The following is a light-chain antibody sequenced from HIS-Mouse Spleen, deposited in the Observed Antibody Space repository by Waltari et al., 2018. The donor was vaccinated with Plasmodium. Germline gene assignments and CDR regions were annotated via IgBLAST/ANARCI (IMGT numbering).Light chain of an antibody. J-gene: IGKJ1*01. V-gene: IGKV4-1*01. Sequence: DIVMTQSPDSLAVSLGERATINCKSSQSVLYRSNNKNYLAWYQQKPGQPPKLLIYWASTRYSGVPDRFSGSGSGTDFTLTISSLQAEDVAVYYCQQYYSTPWTFGQGTKVEIK. CDR3: QQYYSTPWT. CDR2: WAS. CDR1: QSVLYRSNNKNY.